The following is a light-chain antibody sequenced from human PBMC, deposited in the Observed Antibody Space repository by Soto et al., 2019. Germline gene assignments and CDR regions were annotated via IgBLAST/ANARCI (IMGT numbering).Light chain of an antibody. CDR3: CSYTSSSTYV. CDR2: EVS. CDR1: RRDVGGYNY. J-gene: IGLJ1*01. V-gene: IGLV2-14*01. Sequence: QSALTQPASVSGSLGQSITISCTGTRRDVGGYNYVSWYQQHPGKAPKLMIYEVSNRPSGVSNRFSGSKSGNTASLTISGLQAEDEADYYCCSYTSSSTYVFGTGTKLTVL.